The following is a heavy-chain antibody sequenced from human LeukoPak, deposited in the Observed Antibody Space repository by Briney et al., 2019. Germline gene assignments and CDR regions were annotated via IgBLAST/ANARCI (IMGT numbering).Heavy chain of an antibody. V-gene: IGHV3-74*01. J-gene: IGHJ1*01. CDR1: GFTFSMYW. CDR2: IKSDGST. D-gene: IGHD3-10*01. Sequence: GGSLRLSCAASGFTFSMYWMHWVRQATGKGPVWVSRIKSDGSTNYADSVKGRFTISRDNAKNTVSLQMNSLRPEDTGVYYCTRASSEIVSYYPEYFRNWGQGTLVTVSS. CDR3: TRASSEIVSYYPEYFRN.